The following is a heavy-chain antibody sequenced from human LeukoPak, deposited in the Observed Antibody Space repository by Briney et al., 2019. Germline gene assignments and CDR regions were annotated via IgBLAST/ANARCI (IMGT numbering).Heavy chain of an antibody. CDR2: IYQSGGA. V-gene: IGHV4-34*01. CDR1: GGSFSISY. D-gene: IGHD3-10*01. J-gene: IGHJ4*02. CDR3: ARHGSYCFDS. Sequence: PSETLSLTCGVSGGSFSISYWSWIRQPPGKGLEWIGQIYQSGGANYNPSLRSRVTISIDTSKNQLSLRLSSVTAADMAVYYCARHGSYCFDSWGQGTLVTVSS.